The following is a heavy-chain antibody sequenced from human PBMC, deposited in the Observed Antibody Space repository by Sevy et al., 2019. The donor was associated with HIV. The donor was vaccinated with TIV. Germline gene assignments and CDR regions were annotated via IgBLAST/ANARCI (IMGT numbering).Heavy chain of an antibody. Sequence: SETLSLTCTVSGGSISSLYWNWIRQPPGKGLEWIANIYYNGETNYNPSLKSRITISLDTSSNQVSLRLTSVTAADTAIYYCAGENAWRRDYSWGQGTLVTVSS. V-gene: IGHV4-59*08. CDR3: AGENAWRRDYS. J-gene: IGHJ4*02. CDR1: GGSISSLY. CDR2: IYYNGET.